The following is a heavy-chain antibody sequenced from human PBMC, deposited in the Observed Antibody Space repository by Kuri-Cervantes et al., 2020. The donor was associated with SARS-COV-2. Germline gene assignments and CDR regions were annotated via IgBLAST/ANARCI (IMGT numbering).Heavy chain of an antibody. J-gene: IGHJ5*02. D-gene: IGHD4-23*01. CDR1: GGSFSGYY. V-gene: IGHV4-34*01. CDR3: ARLFRWSDLHWFDP. Sequence: ESLKISCAVSGGSFSGYYWSWIRQPPGKGLEWIGEINHSGSTNYNPSLKSRVTISVDAAKNQFSLKLSSVTAADTAVYYCARLFRWSDLHWFDPWDQGTLVTVSS. CDR2: INHSGST.